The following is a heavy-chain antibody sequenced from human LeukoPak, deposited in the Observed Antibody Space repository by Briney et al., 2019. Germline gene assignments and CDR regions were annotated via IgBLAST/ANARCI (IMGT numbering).Heavy chain of an antibody. J-gene: IGHJ6*02. CDR3: ARGQMATTYYYYYGMDV. CDR2: IYSGGST. CDR1: GFTVSSNY. D-gene: IGHD5-24*01. Sequence: GGSLRLSCAASGFTVSSNYMSWVRQAPGKGLEWVSVIYSGGSTYYADSVKGRFTISRDNSKNTLYLQMNSLRAEDTAVYYCARGQMATTYYYYYGMDVWGQGTTVTVS. V-gene: IGHV3-53*01.